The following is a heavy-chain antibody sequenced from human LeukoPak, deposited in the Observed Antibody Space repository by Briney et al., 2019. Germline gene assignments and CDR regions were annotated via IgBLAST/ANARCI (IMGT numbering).Heavy chain of an antibody. CDR2: INAGNGNT. CDR1: GYTFTSYA. D-gene: IGHD5-18*01. V-gene: IGHV1-3*01. J-gene: IGHJ4*02. Sequence: ASVKVSCKASGYTFTSYAMHWVRQAPGQRLEWMGWINAGNGNTKYSQKFQGRVTITRDTSASTAYMELSSLRSEDTAVYYCARSAALWDTEPLDYWGQGTLVTVSS. CDR3: ARSAALWDTEPLDY.